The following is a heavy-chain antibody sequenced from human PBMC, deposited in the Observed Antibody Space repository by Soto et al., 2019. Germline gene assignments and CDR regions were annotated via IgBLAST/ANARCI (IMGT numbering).Heavy chain of an antibody. D-gene: IGHD6-6*01. J-gene: IGHJ6*02. CDR1: GGSFSGYY. V-gene: IGHV4-34*01. Sequence: LSLTCAVYGGSFSGYYWSWIRQPPGKGLEWIGEINHSGSTNYNPSLKSRVTISVDTSKNQFSLKLSSVTAADTAVYYCARGLPIAARPYYYGMDVWGQGTTVTVSS. CDR2: INHSGST. CDR3: ARGLPIAARPYYYGMDV.